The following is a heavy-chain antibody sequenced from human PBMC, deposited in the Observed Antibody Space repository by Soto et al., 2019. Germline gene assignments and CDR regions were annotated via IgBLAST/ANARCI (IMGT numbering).Heavy chain of an antibody. Sequence: EVQLLDSGGGSVQPGGSLRLSCAASGFTFSNYGMSWVRQAPGKGLEWVSSIVASGGSTYYADLVKGRFTISRDNSENNLYLQMNSLRAEETAVYYCVKERLQRGFDYWGQGTLVTVSS. CDR3: VKERLQRGFDY. CDR1: GFTFSNYG. V-gene: IGHV3-23*01. J-gene: IGHJ4*02. D-gene: IGHD6-25*01. CDR2: IVASGGST.